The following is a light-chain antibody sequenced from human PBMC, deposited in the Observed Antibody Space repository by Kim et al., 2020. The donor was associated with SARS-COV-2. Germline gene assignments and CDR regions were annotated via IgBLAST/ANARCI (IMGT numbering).Light chain of an antibody. V-gene: IGKV3-11*01. CDR3: QQRGTWPPFT. CDR2: DTF. J-gene: IGKJ5*01. Sequence: EIVLTQSPATLSLSPGERATLSCRVSQSVNNYLGWYQQKPGQAPRLVIYDTFNRVPGIPARFSGSGSGTDFTLTISSLEPEDFAVYYCQQRGTWPPFTFGQGTRLEIK. CDR1: QSVNNY.